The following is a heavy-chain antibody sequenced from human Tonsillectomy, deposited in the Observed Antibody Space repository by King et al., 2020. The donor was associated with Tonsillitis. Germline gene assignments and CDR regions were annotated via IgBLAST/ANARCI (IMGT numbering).Heavy chain of an antibody. J-gene: IGHJ2*01. Sequence: VQLVESGGGVVQPGRSLRLSCAASGFTFSSYGLHWVRQAPGKGLEWVAVISYDGSNKYYADSVKGRFTISRDNSKNTLYLKMNSLRDEDTAVYYCAKCPTKFYNSSGYWFGNWYFDLWGRGTLVTVSS. V-gene: IGHV3-30*18. CDR2: ISYDGSNK. CDR3: AKCPTKFYNSSGYWFGNWYFDL. D-gene: IGHD3-22*01. CDR1: GFTFSSYG.